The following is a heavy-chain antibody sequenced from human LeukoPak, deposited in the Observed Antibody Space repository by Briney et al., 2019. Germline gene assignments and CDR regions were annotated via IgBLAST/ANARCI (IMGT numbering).Heavy chain of an antibody. CDR3: ARAGYDFSSDS. CDR2: INPNSGGT. J-gene: IGHJ4*02. Sequence: ASVTVSCKTSGYTFTGYYLHWVRQAPGQGLEWMGWINPNSGGTNSAQKFQGRVTMTRDTSISTAYMELSRLSSDDTAFYYCARAGYDFSSDSWGQGALVTVSS. CDR1: GYTFTGYY. D-gene: IGHD3-3*01. V-gene: IGHV1-2*02.